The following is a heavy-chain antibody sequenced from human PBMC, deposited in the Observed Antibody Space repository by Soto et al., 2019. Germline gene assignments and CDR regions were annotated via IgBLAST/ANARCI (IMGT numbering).Heavy chain of an antibody. CDR1: GGSFSGYS. V-gene: IGHV4-34*01. CDR3: VRAPQTVAMRRSFEY. Sequence: SETLSRTCSVYGGSFSGYSWNCIRQPPGKGLEWIGEINHSGSTNYNPSLKSRGTISLDTSKNQFSLRLTSLTAADTAAYFCVRAPQTVAMRRSFEYWGQGIMVLVSS. D-gene: IGHD5-12*01. J-gene: IGHJ4*02. CDR2: INHSGST.